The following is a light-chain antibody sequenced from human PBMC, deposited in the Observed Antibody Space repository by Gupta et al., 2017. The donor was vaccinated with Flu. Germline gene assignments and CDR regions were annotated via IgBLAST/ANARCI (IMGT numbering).Light chain of an antibody. CDR1: QSVRSN. Sequence: ATLSVSPGDIATLSCKASQSVRSNLAWYQQIPGQPPRLLIYAASTRATGIPARFSGSGSGTEFTLTISSLQSEDSAVYYCQQYNNWPLIAFGQGTRLEIK. V-gene: IGKV3-15*01. CDR2: AAS. CDR3: QQYNNWPLIA. J-gene: IGKJ5*01.